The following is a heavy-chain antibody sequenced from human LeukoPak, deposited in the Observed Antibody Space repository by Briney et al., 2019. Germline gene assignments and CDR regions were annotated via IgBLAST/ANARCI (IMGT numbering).Heavy chain of an antibody. CDR3: ARDSSRTMIVVAYSGRIDAFDI. CDR1: GFTFSGSA. D-gene: IGHD3-22*01. Sequence: GGSLRLSCAASGFTFSGSAMHWVRQASGKGLEWVGRIRSKANSYATAYAASVKGRFTISRDDSKNTAYLQMNSLKTEDTAVYYCARDSSRTMIVVAYSGRIDAFDIWGQGTMVTVSS. J-gene: IGHJ3*02. CDR2: IRSKANSYAT. V-gene: IGHV3-73*01.